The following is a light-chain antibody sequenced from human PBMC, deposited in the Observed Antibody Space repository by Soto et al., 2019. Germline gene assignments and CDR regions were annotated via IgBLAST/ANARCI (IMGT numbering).Light chain of an antibody. CDR1: QSVSRY. CDR2: DAS. V-gene: IGKV3-11*01. J-gene: IGKJ4*01. Sequence: EIVLTQSPATLSLSPGERATLSCRASQSVSRYLAWYQQKPGQSHRLVIYDASNRATGIPARFSGSGSGTDFTLTISSLEPEDVAVYYCQQRSDWPSTFGGGTKVQIK. CDR3: QQRSDWPST.